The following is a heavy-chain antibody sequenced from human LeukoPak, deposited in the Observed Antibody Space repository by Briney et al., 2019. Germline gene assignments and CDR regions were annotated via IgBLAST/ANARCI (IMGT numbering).Heavy chain of an antibody. CDR2: ISAYNGNT. D-gene: IGHD1-26*01. CDR3: ARGVPSGSRLGVAWFDP. Sequence: ASVKVSCTASGYTFTSYGIIWVRQAPGQGLEWMGWISAYNGNTDYAQKVQGRVTMTTDTSTSTAYMELRSLTSDDTAVYYCARGVPSGSRLGVAWFDPWGQGTLVTVSS. V-gene: IGHV1-18*01. CDR1: GYTFTSYG. J-gene: IGHJ5*02.